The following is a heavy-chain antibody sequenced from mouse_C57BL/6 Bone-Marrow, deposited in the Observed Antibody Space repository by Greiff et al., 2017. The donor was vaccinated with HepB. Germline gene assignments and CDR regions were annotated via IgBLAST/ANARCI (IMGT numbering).Heavy chain of an antibody. Sequence: VQLQQSGAELVRPGASVKLSCTASGFNIKDDYMHWVKQRPEQGLEWIGWIDPENGDTEYASKFQGKATITADTSSNTAYLQRSSLTSEDSAVYFCARKTTVVFDYWGQGTTLTVSS. D-gene: IGHD1-1*01. J-gene: IGHJ2*01. V-gene: IGHV14-4*01. CDR2: IDPENGDT. CDR3: ARKTTVVFDY. CDR1: GFNIKDDY.